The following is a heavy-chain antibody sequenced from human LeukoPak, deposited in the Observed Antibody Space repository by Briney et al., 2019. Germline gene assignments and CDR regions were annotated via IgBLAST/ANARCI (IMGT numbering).Heavy chain of an antibody. CDR3: ARSPYLEWLLSCLDY. CDR2: INAGNGNT. CDR1: GYTFTCYA. D-gene: IGHD3-3*01. V-gene: IGHV1-3*01. J-gene: IGHJ4*02. Sequence: GASVKVSCKASGYTFTCYAMHWVRQAPGQRLEWMGWINAGNGNTKYSQKFQGRVTITRDTSASTAYMELSSLRSEDTAVYYCARSPYLEWLLSCLDYWGQGTLVTVSS.